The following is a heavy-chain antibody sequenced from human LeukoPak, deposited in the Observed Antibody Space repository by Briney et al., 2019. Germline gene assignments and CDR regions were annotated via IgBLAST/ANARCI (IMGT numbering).Heavy chain of an antibody. CDR2: ISSSSSYI. CDR3: ARENRAGGFGEFYAFDI. CDR1: VFTFSSYS. D-gene: IGHD3-10*01. V-gene: IGHV3-21*01. Sequence: GGSLRLSCAASVFTFSSYSMNWVSQAPGKGLEWVSSISSSSSYIYYAESVEGRFTISRDNAKNSLYLQMNSLRAEDTAVYYCARENRAGGFGEFYAFDIWGQETMVTVSS. J-gene: IGHJ3*02.